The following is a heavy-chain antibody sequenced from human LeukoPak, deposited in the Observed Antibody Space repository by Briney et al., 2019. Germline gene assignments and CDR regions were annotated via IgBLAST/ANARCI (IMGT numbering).Heavy chain of an antibody. Sequence: PSETLSLTCTVSGGSISSSSYYWGWIRQPPGKGLEWIGSIYYSGSTYYNPSLKSRVTISVDTSKNQFSLKLSSVTAADTAVYYCASLPPYYYDSSGFRASDYWGQGTLVTVSS. D-gene: IGHD3-22*01. V-gene: IGHV4-39*01. CDR3: ASLPPYYYDSSGFRASDY. CDR1: GGSISSSSYY. J-gene: IGHJ4*02. CDR2: IYYSGST.